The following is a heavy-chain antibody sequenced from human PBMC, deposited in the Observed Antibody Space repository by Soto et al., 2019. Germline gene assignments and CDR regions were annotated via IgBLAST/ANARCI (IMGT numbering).Heavy chain of an antibody. V-gene: IGHV1-3*01. Sequence: EASVKVSCKASGYTFTSYAMHWVRQAPGQRLEWMGWINAGNGNTKYSQKFQGRVTITRDTSASTAYMELSSLRSEDTAVYYCARGSCSGGSCYWGQGTLVTVSS. CDR1: GYTFTSYA. CDR3: ARGSCSGGSCY. CDR2: INAGNGNT. J-gene: IGHJ4*02. D-gene: IGHD2-15*01.